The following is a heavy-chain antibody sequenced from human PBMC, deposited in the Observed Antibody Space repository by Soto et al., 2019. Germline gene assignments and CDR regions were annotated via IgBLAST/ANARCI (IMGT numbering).Heavy chain of an antibody. CDR3: TRRYYDTTGSTDY. V-gene: IGHV3-73*01. D-gene: IGHD3-22*01. J-gene: IGHJ4*02. Sequence: PGGSLRLSCAASGFTFSDSGIHWVRQATGKGLKWVGLIRSKAYHYATSSGASVRGRFTISRDDSKNTAYLQMNSLKIEDTAVYYCTRRYYDTTGSTDYWGQGVQVTVSS. CDR2: IRSKAYHYAT. CDR1: GFTFSDSG.